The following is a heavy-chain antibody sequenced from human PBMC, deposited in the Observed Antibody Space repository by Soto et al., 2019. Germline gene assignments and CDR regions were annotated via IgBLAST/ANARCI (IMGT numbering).Heavy chain of an antibody. V-gene: IGHV3-33*01. CDR1: GFTFSRYG. J-gene: IGHJ4*02. CDR2: IWYDGSNK. D-gene: IGHD2-2*01. CDR3: ARESIVVVPAAATYSFDY. Sequence: QVQLVESGGGVVQPGRSLRLSCAASGFTFSRYGMHWVLQAPGTGLEWVAVIWYDGSNKYYADSVKGRFTISRDNSKNTLYLQMNSLRAEDTAVYYCARESIVVVPAAATYSFDYWGQGTLVTVSS.